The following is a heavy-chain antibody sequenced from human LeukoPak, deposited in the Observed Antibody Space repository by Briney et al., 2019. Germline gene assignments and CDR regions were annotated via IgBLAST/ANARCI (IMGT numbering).Heavy chain of an antibody. D-gene: IGHD6-13*01. J-gene: IGHJ4*02. CDR2: IKQDGSVK. CDR3: ARIGYSSSCFDY. V-gene: IGHV3-7*03. CDR1: GFSFTNYW. Sequence: VGSLRLSCAASGFSFTNYWMSWVRQAPGKGLEWVANIKQDGSVKYYVDSVKGRFTISRDNAKSSVYLQINSLRVEDTAVYYCARIGYSSSCFDYWGQGTLVTVSS.